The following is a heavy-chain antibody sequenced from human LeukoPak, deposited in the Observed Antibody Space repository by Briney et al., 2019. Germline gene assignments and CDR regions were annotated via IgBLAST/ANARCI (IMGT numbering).Heavy chain of an antibody. CDR1: GFTFSSYS. Sequence: GGSLRLSCAASGFTFSSYSMNWVRQAPGKGLEWVSSISSSSSYIYYADSVKGRFTISRDNAKNLLYLQMNSLRAEDTAVYYCARDIAAYSYGFDYWGQGTLVTVSS. J-gene: IGHJ4*02. V-gene: IGHV3-21*01. D-gene: IGHD5-18*01. CDR3: ARDIAAYSYGFDY. CDR2: ISSSSSYI.